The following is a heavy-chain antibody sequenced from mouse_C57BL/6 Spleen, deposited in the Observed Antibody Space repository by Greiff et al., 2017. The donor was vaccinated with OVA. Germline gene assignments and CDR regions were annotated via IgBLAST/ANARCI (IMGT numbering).Heavy chain of an antibody. Sequence: VQRVESGPGLVAPSQSLSITCTVSGFSLTSYGVHWVRQPPGKGLEWLVVIWSDGSTTYNSALKSRLSISKDNSKSQVFLKMNSLQTDDTAMYYCASIYDGYYYAMDYWGQGTSVTVSS. CDR3: ASIYDGYYYAMDY. D-gene: IGHD2-3*01. CDR2: IWSDGST. V-gene: IGHV2-6*03. CDR1: GFSLTSYG. J-gene: IGHJ4*01.